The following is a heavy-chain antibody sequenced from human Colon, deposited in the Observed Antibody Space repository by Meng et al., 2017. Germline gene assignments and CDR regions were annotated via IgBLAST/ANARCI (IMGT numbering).Heavy chain of an antibody. Sequence: VQLVGVGGAVVQPGRSLRLSCVDSTFTFSLYSMHWVRQAPGKGLEWVAVISHDGGAIFYADSVKGRFTISRDNSKNTLYLEMNSLRDEDTAVYYCAREPDYRAWLDPWGQGTLVTVSS. CDR3: AREPDYRAWLDP. D-gene: IGHD4/OR15-4a*01. CDR2: ISHDGGAI. CDR1: TFTFSLYS. J-gene: IGHJ5*02. V-gene: IGHV3-30*04.